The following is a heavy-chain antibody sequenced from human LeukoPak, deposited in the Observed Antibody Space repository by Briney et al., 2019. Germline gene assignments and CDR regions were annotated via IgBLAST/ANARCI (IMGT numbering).Heavy chain of an antibody. CDR1: GFTVSTYY. D-gene: IGHD3-9*01. V-gene: IGHV3-66*01. J-gene: IGHJ4*02. CDR2: IYSGGST. Sequence: GGSLRLSCAVSGFTVSTYYMTWVRQVPGKGLEWVSVIYSGGSTYYADSVKGRFTISRDNSKNTLYLQMNSLRAEDTAVYYCVAYYDILTGYKYWGQGTLVTVSS. CDR3: VAYYDILTGYKY.